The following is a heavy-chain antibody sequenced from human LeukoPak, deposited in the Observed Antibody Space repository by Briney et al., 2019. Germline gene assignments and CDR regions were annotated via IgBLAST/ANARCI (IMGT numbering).Heavy chain of an antibody. D-gene: IGHD6-13*01. CDR1: GFTFSNAW. CDR2: IKSKTDGGTT. CDR3: TIHPHSSWYYYLYFMAV. V-gene: IGHV3-15*01. Sequence: GGSLRLCCAASGFTFSNAWMSWVRQGPGKGLEWVGRIKSKTDGGTTDYAAPVKGRFTISRDDSKNTLYLQMNSLKTEDTAVYYCTIHPHSSWYYYLYFMAVWGQGTTVTVSS. J-gene: IGHJ6*03.